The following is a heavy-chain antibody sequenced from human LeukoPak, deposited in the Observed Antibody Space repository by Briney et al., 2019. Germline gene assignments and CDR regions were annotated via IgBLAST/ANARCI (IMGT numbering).Heavy chain of an antibody. V-gene: IGHV3-30*02. Sequence: QTGGSLRLSCVASGFTFSSRDWMTWVRQAPGKGLEWVAFIRYDGSNKYYADSVKGRFTISRDNSKNTLYLQMNSLRAEDTAVYYCAKDQLLLSWWFDPWGQGTLVTVSS. CDR2: IRYDGSNK. J-gene: IGHJ5*02. CDR3: AKDQLLLSWWFDP. CDR1: GFTFSSRDW. D-gene: IGHD2-15*01.